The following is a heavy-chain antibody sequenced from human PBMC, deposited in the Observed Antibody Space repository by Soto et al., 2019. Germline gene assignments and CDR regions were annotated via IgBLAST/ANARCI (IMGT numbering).Heavy chain of an antibody. J-gene: IGHJ5*01. D-gene: IGHD2-15*01. Sequence: QVHLLESGPGLVKPSQTLSLTCSVSGDSISTVDYFWAWIRQPPGQALEYIGYIYKSTTTYYNPSFESRVAISLATSKSQCSLTVTSVTAADTAVYFCARGRYCLTGRCFPNWFDSWGQGTLVTVSS. V-gene: IGHV4-30-4*01. CDR2: IYKSTTT. CDR1: GDSISTVDYF. CDR3: ARGRYCLTGRCFPNWFDS.